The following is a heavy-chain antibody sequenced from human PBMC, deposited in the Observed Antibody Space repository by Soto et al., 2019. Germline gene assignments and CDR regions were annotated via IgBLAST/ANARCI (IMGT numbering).Heavy chain of an antibody. D-gene: IGHD4-4*01. Sequence: QVQLVESGGGVVQPGRSLRLSCAASGFTFSSYGMHWVRQAPGKGLEGVAVIWYDGSNKYYADSVKGRFTISRDNSKNTLYLQMNSLRAEDTAVYYCARGAYTYYFDYWGQGTLVTVSS. CDR2: IWYDGSNK. V-gene: IGHV3-33*01. CDR1: GFTFSSYG. CDR3: ARGAYTYYFDY. J-gene: IGHJ4*02.